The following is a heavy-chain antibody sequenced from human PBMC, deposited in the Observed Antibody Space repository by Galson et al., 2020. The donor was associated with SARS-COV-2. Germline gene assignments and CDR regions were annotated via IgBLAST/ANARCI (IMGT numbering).Heavy chain of an antibody. V-gene: IGHV6-1*01. Sequence: YRSKWYNDYAVSVKSRITINPDTSKNQFSLQLNSVTPEDTAVYYCAREGTWIQLWPAPYYYYYMDVWGKGTTVTVSS. J-gene: IGHJ6*03. CDR3: AREGTWIQLWPAPYYYYYMDV. D-gene: IGHD5-18*01. CDR2: YRSKWYN.